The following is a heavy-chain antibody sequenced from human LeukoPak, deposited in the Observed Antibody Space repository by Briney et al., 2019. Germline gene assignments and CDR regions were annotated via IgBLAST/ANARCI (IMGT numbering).Heavy chain of an antibody. CDR3: ARGNYYGSGSYSN. V-gene: IGHV4-59*12. D-gene: IGHD3-10*01. CDR2: IYYSGST. Sequence: PSETLSLTYTVSGGSISSYYWSWIRQPPGKGLEWIGYIYYSGSTYYNPSLKSRVTISVDTSKNQFSLKLSSVTAADTAVYYCARGNYYGSGSYSNWGQGTLVTVSS. J-gene: IGHJ4*02. CDR1: GGSISSYY.